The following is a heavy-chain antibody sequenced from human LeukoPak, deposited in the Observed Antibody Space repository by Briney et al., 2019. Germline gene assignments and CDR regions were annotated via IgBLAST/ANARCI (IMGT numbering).Heavy chain of an antibody. CDR2: INHSGST. D-gene: IGHD3-22*01. V-gene: IGHV4-34*01. CDR3: ARDYYDSSGDAFDI. Sequence: SETLSLTCAVYGGSFSGYYWSWIRQPPGKGLEWIGEINHSGSTNYNPSLKSRVTISVDTSKNQFSLKLSSVTAADTAVYYCARDYYDSSGDAFDIWGQGTMVTVSS. J-gene: IGHJ3*02. CDR1: GGSFSGYY.